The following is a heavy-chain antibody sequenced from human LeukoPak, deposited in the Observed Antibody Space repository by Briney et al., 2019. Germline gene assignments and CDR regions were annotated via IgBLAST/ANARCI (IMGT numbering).Heavy chain of an antibody. CDR3: VRDRTLGVRDGFILA. CDR2: IYSGGTT. Sequence: GGSLRLSCAASGFTVSTDYMSWVRQAPGKGLEWVSVIYSGGTTYYADSVKGRFTISRDNSENTLYLQMSSLRAEDTAVYYCVRDRTLGVRDGFILAWGQGTLVTVSS. V-gene: IGHV3-53*01. D-gene: IGHD5-24*01. CDR1: GFTVSTDY. J-gene: IGHJ5*02.